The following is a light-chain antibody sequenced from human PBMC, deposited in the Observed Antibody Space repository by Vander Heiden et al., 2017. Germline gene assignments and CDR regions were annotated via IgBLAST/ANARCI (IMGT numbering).Light chain of an antibody. Sequence: DIQLTQSPSSLSASVGDRVTITCRASQDISNWLAWYQQKAGEAPKLLFYHTSSIQSGVPSRCRDGVSGTHFTLTINSLQPDDFAAYYCQQSSSFPRTFGGGTKVE. V-gene: IGKV1D-12*01. J-gene: IGKJ4*02. CDR2: HTS. CDR3: QQSSSFPRT. CDR1: QDISNW.